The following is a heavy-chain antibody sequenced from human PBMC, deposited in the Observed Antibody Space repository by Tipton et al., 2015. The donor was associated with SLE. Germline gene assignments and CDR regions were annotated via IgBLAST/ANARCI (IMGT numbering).Heavy chain of an antibody. CDR2: VNISGGNT. V-gene: IGHV1-46*01. D-gene: IGHD6-25*01. J-gene: IGHJ4*02. CDR1: GGTFSSYA. CDR3: ARGSSGWQNIDY. Sequence: SGAEVKVSCKASGGTFSSYAISWVRQAPGEGLEWMGVVNISGGNTKYAQKYQGRVTMTRDTSTSTVYMDLTSLRSEDTAVYYCARGSSGWQNIDYWGQGTLVTVSS.